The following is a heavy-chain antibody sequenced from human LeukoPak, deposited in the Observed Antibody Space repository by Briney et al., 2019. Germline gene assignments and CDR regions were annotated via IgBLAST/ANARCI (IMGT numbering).Heavy chain of an antibody. CDR3: ARDRPGNYGRPFDY. Sequence: AAVKVSCKDSGYTFTSYGISWVRQAPGQGLEWMGWISAYNGNKNYAQKFQGRVTMTTDTSTSTAYMELRSLTSDDTAVYFFARDRPGNYGRPFDYWGQGALVTVSS. J-gene: IGHJ4*02. V-gene: IGHV1-18*01. CDR1: GYTFTSYG. D-gene: IGHD3-10*01. CDR2: ISAYNGNK.